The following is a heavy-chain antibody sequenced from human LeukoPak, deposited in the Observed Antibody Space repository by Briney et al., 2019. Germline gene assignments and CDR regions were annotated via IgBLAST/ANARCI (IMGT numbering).Heavy chain of an antibody. V-gene: IGHV4-61*02. D-gene: IGHD1-20*01. J-gene: IGHJ5*02. Sequence: SETLSLTCTVSRGSISSGSYYWSGIRRPAGKGLEWIGRIYTSGSTNYNPSLKSRVTISVDTSKNQFSLKLSSVTAADTAVYYCARGRGAVLMDNWKISWFDPWGQGTLVTVSS. CDR2: IYTSGST. CDR3: ARGRGAVLMDNWKISWFDP. CDR1: RGSISSGSYY.